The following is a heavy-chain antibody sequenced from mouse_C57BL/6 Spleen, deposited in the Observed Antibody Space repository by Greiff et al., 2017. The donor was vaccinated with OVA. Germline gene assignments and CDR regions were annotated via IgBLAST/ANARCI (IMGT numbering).Heavy chain of an antibody. D-gene: IGHD1-1*01. CDR1: GYSITSGYY. CDR3: ASHGSLYAMDY. Sequence: EVKLMESGPGLVKPSQSLSLTCSVTGYSITSGYYWNWIRQFPGNKLEWMGYISYDGSNNYNPSLKNRISITRDTSKNQFFLKLNSVTTEDTATYYCASHGSLYAMDYWGQGTSVTVSS. J-gene: IGHJ4*01. V-gene: IGHV3-6*01. CDR2: ISYDGSN.